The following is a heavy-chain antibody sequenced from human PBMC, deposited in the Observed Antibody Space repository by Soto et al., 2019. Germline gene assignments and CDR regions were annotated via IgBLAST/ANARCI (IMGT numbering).Heavy chain of an antibody. Sequence: PXETLSLTVSVSGDSVSSDRYFWTWIRQPPGKGLEWIAYISYTGDTNYNPSLKSRVTISVDTSRNQLSLTLTSVTAADTAVYFCARIVVGATVDLWGQGSLVTVSS. D-gene: IGHD1-26*01. CDR2: ISYTGDT. CDR3: ARIVVGATVDL. CDR1: GDSVSSDRYF. V-gene: IGHV4-61*01. J-gene: IGHJ5*02.